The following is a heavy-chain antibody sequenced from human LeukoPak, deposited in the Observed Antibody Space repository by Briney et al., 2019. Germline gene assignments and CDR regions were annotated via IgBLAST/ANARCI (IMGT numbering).Heavy chain of an antibody. CDR3: ARVVGQWLEYYFDY. J-gene: IGHJ4*02. Sequence: ASVKVSCKASGYTFTSYDINWARQATGQGLEWMGWMNPNSGNTGYAQKFQGRVTMTRNTSISTAYMELSSLRSEDTAVYYCARVVGQWLEYYFDYWGQGTLVTVSS. V-gene: IGHV1-8*01. CDR2: MNPNSGNT. CDR1: GYTFTSYD. D-gene: IGHD6-19*01.